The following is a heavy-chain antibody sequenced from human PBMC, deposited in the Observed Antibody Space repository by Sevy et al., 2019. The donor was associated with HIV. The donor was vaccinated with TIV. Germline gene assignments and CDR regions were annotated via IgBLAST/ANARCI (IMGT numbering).Heavy chain of an antibody. J-gene: IGHJ3*01. CDR3: ARAHYYYDSSGYMGIDAFDV. CDR1: GLSFSSYW. Sequence: GGSLRLSCAASGLSFSSYWMHWVRQAPGKGLEWVSRSNSDEISRSYADSVMGRFTISRDNAKNTLYLQMENLRVEDTAIYYCARAHYYYDSSGYMGIDAFDVWGQGTTVTVSS. CDR2: SNSDEISR. V-gene: IGHV3-74*01. D-gene: IGHD3-22*01.